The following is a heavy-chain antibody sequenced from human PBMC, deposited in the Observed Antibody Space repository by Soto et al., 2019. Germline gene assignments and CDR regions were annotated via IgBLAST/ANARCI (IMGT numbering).Heavy chain of an antibody. CDR1: GGTFSSYA. V-gene: IGHV1-69*13. CDR2: IIPIFGTA. J-gene: IGHJ6*01. CDR3: ASDPHIYYYYGMDV. Sequence: ASVKVSCKASGGTFSSYAISWVRQAPGQGLEWMGGIIPIFGTANYAQKFQGRVTITADESTSTAYMELSSLRSEDTAVYYCASDPHIYYYYGMDVWGQGTTVTVSS.